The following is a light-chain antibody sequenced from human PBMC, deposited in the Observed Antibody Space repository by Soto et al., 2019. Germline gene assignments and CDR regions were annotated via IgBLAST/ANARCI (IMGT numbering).Light chain of an antibody. J-gene: IGKJ1*01. V-gene: IGKV1-5*01. CDR1: QSISFY. CDR3: QQYNTYSTWT. CDR2: NAS. Sequence: DIQMTQSPSTLSASVGDRVTITCRASQSISFYLAWYQQRPGKAPKVLIWNASSLQRGVPSRFSGSGSGTEFTLTISSLQPDDFAAYYCQQYNTYSTWTFSQGTKVEIK.